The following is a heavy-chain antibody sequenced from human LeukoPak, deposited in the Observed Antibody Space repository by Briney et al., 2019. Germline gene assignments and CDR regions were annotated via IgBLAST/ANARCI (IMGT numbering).Heavy chain of an antibody. J-gene: IGHJ5*02. Sequence: SAKVSCKASGGTFSSYAISWVRQAPGQGLEWMGGIIPIFGTANYAQKFQGRVTITTDESTSTAYMELSSLRSEDTAVYYCARGSMVELPPFDPWGQGTLVTVSS. CDR2: IIPIFGTA. V-gene: IGHV1-69*05. CDR1: GGTFSSYA. CDR3: ARGSMVELPPFDP. D-gene: IGHD1-7*01.